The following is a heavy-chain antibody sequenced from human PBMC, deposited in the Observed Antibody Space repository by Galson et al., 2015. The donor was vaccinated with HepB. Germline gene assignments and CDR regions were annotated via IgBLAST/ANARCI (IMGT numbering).Heavy chain of an antibody. CDR3: AREGGYCSNIKCSMFYYYGMDV. V-gene: IGHV3-64*04. Sequence: SLRLSCAASGFTFSSYAMHWVRQAPGKGLEYVSAISSNGGSTYYADSMKGRITISRDNAKNSLYLQMNSLRVEDTAVYYCAREGGYCSNIKCSMFYYYGMDVWGQGTTVTVSS. CDR1: GFTFSSYA. J-gene: IGHJ6*02. D-gene: IGHD2-2*01. CDR2: ISSNGGST.